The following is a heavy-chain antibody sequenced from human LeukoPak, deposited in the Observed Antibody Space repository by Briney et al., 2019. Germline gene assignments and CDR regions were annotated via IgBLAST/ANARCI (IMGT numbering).Heavy chain of an antibody. D-gene: IGHD3-22*01. Sequence: ASVKVSCKASGYTFTSYGISWVRQAPGQGLEWMGWISAYNGNTNYAQELQGRVTMTTDTSTSTAYMELRSLRSDDTAVYYCAREYRYYYDSRGYYYYFDYWGQGTLVTVSS. CDR2: ISAYNGNT. CDR1: GYTFTSYG. V-gene: IGHV1-18*01. J-gene: IGHJ4*02. CDR3: AREYRYYYDSRGYYYYFDY.